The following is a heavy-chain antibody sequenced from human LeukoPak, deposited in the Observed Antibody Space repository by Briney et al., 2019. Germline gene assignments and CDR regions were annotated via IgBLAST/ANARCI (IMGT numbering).Heavy chain of an antibody. CDR2: ISNRGSET. CDR1: GFTFSGYA. Sequence: PGGSLRLSCAASGFTFSGYAMSWIRQAPGQGLEWVSAISNRGSETYYAESVKGRFTISRDNSKNTLYLQMNSLKTEDTAVYYCTTDVLRYFDWLLEGDYWGQGTLVTVSS. CDR3: TTDVLRYFDWLLEGDY. D-gene: IGHD3-9*01. J-gene: IGHJ4*02. V-gene: IGHV3-23*01.